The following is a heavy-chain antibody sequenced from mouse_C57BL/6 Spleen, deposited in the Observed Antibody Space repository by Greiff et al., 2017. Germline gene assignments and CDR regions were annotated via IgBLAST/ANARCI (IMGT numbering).Heavy chain of an antibody. Sequence: QVQLQQSGAELVRPGASVTLSCKASGYTFTDYEMHWVKQTPVHGLEWIGAIDPETGGTAYNQKFKGKAILTADKSSSTAYMELRSLTSEDSAVYYCTRRITTVVATHWYFDVWGTGTTVTGSS. D-gene: IGHD1-1*01. CDR1: GYTFTDYE. CDR3: TRRITTVVATHWYFDV. CDR2: IDPETGGT. V-gene: IGHV1-15*01. J-gene: IGHJ1*03.